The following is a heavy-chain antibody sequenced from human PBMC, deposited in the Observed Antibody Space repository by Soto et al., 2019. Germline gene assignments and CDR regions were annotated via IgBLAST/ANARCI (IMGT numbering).Heavy chain of an antibody. J-gene: IGHJ4*02. CDR2: IIPIFGTA. Sequence: SVKVTWKASGGTFSSYARIWVRQAPGQGLEWMGGIIPIFGTANYAQKFQGRVTITADESTSTAYMELSSLRSEDTAVYYCARGGYYYDSSGPSGFDYWGQGTLVTVSS. V-gene: IGHV1-69*13. CDR3: ARGGYYYDSSGPSGFDY. D-gene: IGHD3-22*01. CDR1: GGTFSSYA.